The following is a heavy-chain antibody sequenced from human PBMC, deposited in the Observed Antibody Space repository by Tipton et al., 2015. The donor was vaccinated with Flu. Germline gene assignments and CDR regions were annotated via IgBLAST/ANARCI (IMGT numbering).Heavy chain of an antibody. CDR1: SGSIRSTNYF. CDR3: ARQGRYYGSPAYFDY. Sequence: TLSLTCTVSSGSIRSTNYFCAWIRQPPGKRLELIGSIYPSGTTYYNPSLKSRVTISVDTSSNQFSLRLSSVTAADTAVYYCARQGRYYGSPAYFDYWGLGTLVTVSS. J-gene: IGHJ4*02. V-gene: IGHV4-39*01. D-gene: IGHD3-10*01. CDR2: IYPSGTT.